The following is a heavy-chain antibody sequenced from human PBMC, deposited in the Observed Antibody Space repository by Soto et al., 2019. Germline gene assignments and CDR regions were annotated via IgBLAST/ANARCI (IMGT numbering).Heavy chain of an antibody. D-gene: IGHD3-22*01. CDR3: SYYYDSSGYYPPFYYGMDV. Sequence: ASVKVSCKASGGTFSSYAISWVRQAPGQGLEWMGGIIPIFGTANYAQKFQGRVTITADESTSTAYMELSSLRSEDTAVYYCSYYYDSSGYYPPFYYGMDVWGQGTTVTVSS. V-gene: IGHV1-69*13. CDR2: IIPIFGTA. J-gene: IGHJ6*02. CDR1: GGTFSSYA.